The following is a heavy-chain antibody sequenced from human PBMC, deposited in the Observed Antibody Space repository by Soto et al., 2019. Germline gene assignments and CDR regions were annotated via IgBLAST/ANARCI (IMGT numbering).Heavy chain of an antibody. Sequence: GGSLRLSCAASGFTFSSYAMSWVRQAPGKGLEWVSAISGSGGSTSYADSVKGRFTISRDNSKNTLYLQMNSLRAEDTAVYYCAKDVKIGRTVAANRIDYYYGMYVWGQGTTVTVSS. CDR1: GFTFSSYA. CDR2: ISGSGGST. CDR3: AKDVKIGRTVAANRIDYYYGMYV. V-gene: IGHV3-23*01. J-gene: IGHJ6*02. D-gene: IGHD6-19*01.